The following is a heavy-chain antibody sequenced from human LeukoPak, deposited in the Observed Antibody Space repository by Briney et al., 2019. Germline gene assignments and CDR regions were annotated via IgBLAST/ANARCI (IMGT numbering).Heavy chain of an antibody. Sequence: PGGSLRLSCAASGFTFSSYWMNWARKAPGKGLEWVASINHNGNVNYYVDSAKGRFTIYRDNAKNSLYLQMSNLRAEDTAVYFCARGGGLDVWGQGATVTVSS. J-gene: IGHJ6*02. CDR1: GFTFSSYW. D-gene: IGHD3-16*01. CDR2: INHNGNVN. CDR3: ARGGGLDV. V-gene: IGHV3-7*03.